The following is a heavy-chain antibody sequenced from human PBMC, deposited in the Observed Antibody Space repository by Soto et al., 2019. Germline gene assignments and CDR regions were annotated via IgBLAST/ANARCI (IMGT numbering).Heavy chain of an antibody. CDR2: ISSSSRYI. J-gene: IGHJ3*02. Sequence: EVQLVESGGGLVKPGGALRLSCAASGFNFSSYTMNWVRQAPGTGLEWVSSISSSSRYIYYTDSVKGRLTISRDDAKNSLYLQMNSLRAEDTAVYYCARDRCRSASCYQTYAFDIWGQGTMVTVSS. CDR3: ARDRCRSASCYQTYAFDI. V-gene: IGHV3-21*02. CDR1: GFNFSSYT. D-gene: IGHD2-15*01.